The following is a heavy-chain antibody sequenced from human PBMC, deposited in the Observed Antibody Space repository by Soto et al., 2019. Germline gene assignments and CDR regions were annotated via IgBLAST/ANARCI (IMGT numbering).Heavy chain of an antibody. J-gene: IGHJ5*02. V-gene: IGHV1-69*01. CDR3: ARESITMVRGVIITNWFDP. CDR2: IIPIFGTA. CDR1: GGTFSSYA. D-gene: IGHD3-10*01. Sequence: QVQLVQSGAEVKKPGSSVKVSCKPAGGTFSSYAISWVRQAPGQGLEWMGGIIPIFGTANYAQKFQGRVTITADESTSTAYMELSSLRCEDTAVYYCARESITMVRGVIITNWFDPWGQGTLVTVSS.